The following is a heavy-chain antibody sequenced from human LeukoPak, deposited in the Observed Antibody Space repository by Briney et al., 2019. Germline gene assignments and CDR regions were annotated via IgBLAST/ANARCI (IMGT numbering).Heavy chain of an antibody. CDR3: ARDYMVRGVFDY. CDR2: IIPILGIA. CDR1: GGTFSSYT. J-gene: IGHJ4*02. Sequence: SVKVSCKASGGTFSSYTISWVRQAPGQGLEWMGRIIPILGIANYAQKFQGRVTITADKSTSTAYMELSSLRSEDTAGYYCARDYMVRGVFDYWGQGTLVTVSS. D-gene: IGHD3-10*01. V-gene: IGHV1-69*04.